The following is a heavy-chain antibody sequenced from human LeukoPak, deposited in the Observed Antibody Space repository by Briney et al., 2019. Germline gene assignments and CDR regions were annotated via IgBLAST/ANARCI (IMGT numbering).Heavy chain of an antibody. D-gene: IGHD6-19*01. CDR3: ARIAVAGIDY. V-gene: IGHV3-21*01. CDR2: ISSSISYI. CDR1: GFTFRSYS. J-gene: IGHJ4*02. Sequence: GGSLRLSCAASGFTFRSYSMNWVRQAPGKGLECVSSISSSISYIYYADSVKGRFTISRDNAKNELYLQMNSLRAEDTAVYYCARIAVAGIDYWGQGTLVTVSS.